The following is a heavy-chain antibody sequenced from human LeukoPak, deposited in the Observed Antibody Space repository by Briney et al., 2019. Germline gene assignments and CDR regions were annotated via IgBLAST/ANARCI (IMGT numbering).Heavy chain of an antibody. CDR2: ISSSSSYI. Sequence: PGRSLRLSCAASGFTFSSYAMHWVRQAPGKGLEWVSSISSSSSYIYYADSVKGRFTISRDNAKNSLYLQMNSLRAEDTAVYYCARDLEVPAATYWTLKNYYYYGMDVWGQGTTVTVSS. CDR3: ARDLEVPAATYWTLKNYYYYGMDV. D-gene: IGHD2-2*01. J-gene: IGHJ6*02. CDR1: GFTFSSYA. V-gene: IGHV3-21*01.